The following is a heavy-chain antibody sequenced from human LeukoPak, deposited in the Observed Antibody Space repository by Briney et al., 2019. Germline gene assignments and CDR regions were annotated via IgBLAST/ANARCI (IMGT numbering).Heavy chain of an antibody. J-gene: IGHJ4*02. Sequence: GGSLRLSCAASGFTFSSYGMHWVRQAPGKGLEWVAVIWYDGSNKYYADSVKGRFTISRDNSKNTLYLQMNSLRAEDTAVYYCARDGQGFWSGYSYYFDYWGQGTLVTVSS. CDR2: IWYDGSNK. V-gene: IGHV3-33*01. CDR3: ARDGQGFWSGYSYYFDY. D-gene: IGHD3-3*01. CDR1: GFTFSSYG.